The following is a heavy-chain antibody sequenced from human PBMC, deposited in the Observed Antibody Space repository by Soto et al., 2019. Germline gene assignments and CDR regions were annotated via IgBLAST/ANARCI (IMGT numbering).Heavy chain of an antibody. CDR2: INPNSGGT. CDR1: GYTFTGYY. D-gene: IGHD6-13*01. J-gene: IGHJ4*02. CDR3: ARGRSIAAAGPGHQIDY. V-gene: IGHV1-2*02. Sequence: ASVKVSCTASGYTFTGYYMHWVRQAPGQGLEWMGWINPNSGGTNYAQKFQGRVTMTRDTSISTAYMELSRLRSDDTAVYYCARGRSIAAAGPGHQIDYWGQGTLVIVSS.